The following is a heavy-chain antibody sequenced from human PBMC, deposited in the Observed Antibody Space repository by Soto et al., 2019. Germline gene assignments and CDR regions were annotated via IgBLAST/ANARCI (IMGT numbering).Heavy chain of an antibody. V-gene: IGHV3-30-3*01. J-gene: IGHJ4*02. CDR3: ARDLLARNAIAAAGTFDY. D-gene: IGHD6-13*01. CDR1: GFTFSSYA. Sequence: QVQLVESGGGVVQPGRSLRLSCAASGFTFSSYAMHWVRQAPGKGLEWVAVISYDGSNKYYADSVKGRFTICRDNSKNTLYLQMNSLRAEDTAVYYCARDLLARNAIAAAGTFDYWGQGTLVTVSS. CDR2: ISYDGSNK.